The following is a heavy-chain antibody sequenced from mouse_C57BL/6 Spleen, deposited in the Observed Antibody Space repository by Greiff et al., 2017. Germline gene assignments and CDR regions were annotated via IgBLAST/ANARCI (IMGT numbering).Heavy chain of an antibody. CDR2: ILPGRGST. CDR1: GYTFTGYW. V-gene: IGHV1-9*01. D-gene: IGHD4-1*01. CDR3: ASRTGRDYCDV. J-gene: IGHJ2*01. Sequence: QVQLQQSGAELMKPGASVKLSCKATGYTFTGYWIEWVKQRPGHGLEWIGEILPGRGSTNYNETFKGKATFTADTSSNTAYMQLSSRATEDSASYYCASRTGRDYCDVWGQGTTLIVSS.